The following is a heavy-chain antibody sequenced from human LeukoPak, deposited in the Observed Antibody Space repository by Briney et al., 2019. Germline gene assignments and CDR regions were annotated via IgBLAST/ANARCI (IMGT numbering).Heavy chain of an antibody. CDR2: ISAYNGNT. CDR3: ARDRRIAAAGKRGAFDI. D-gene: IGHD6-13*01. Sequence: ASVKVSCKASGGTFSSYAISWVRQAPGQGLEWMGGISAYNGNTNYAQKLQGRVTMTIDTSTSTAYMELRSLRSDDTAVYYCARDRRIAAAGKRGAFDIWGQGTMVTVSS. V-gene: IGHV1-18*01. J-gene: IGHJ3*02. CDR1: GGTFSSYA.